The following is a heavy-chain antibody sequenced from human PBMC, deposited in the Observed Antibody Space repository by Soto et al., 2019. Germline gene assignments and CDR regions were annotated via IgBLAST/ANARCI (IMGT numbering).Heavy chain of an antibody. CDR3: ARHVRVANYNWFDP. CDR1: GGSISSSSYY. Sequence: SETLSLTCTVSGGSISSSSYYWGWIRQPPGKGLEWIGSIYYSGSTYYNPSLKSRVTISVDTSKNQSSLKLSSVTAADTAVYYSARHVRVANYNWFDPWGQGTLVTVSS. V-gene: IGHV4-39*01. CDR2: IYYSGST. J-gene: IGHJ5*02. D-gene: IGHD3-10*02.